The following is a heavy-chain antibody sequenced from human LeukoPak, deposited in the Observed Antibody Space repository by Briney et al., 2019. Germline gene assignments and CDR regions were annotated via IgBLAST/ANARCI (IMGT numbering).Heavy chain of an antibody. Sequence: GGSLRLSCAASGFSFGSFAMSWVRQAPGKGLEWVSGIIGSGGTTFYADSEKGRFTISRDNSKNTLYLQMNSLRAEDTAIYYCAKKEGDTYSSCYMDVWGKGTTVTVSS. CDR3: AKKEGDTYSSCYMDV. CDR2: IIGSGGTT. D-gene: IGHD2-21*01. V-gene: IGHV3-23*01. CDR1: GFSFGSFA. J-gene: IGHJ6*03.